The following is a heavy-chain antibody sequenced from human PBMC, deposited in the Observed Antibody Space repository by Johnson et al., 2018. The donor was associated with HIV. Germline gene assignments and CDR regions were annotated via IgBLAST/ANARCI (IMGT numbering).Heavy chain of an antibody. CDR2: ISSNGGST. D-gene: IGHD2-2*03. CDR1: GFIFNNYA. V-gene: IGHV3-64*01. CDR3: ARDHGYCSSTSCYGDDAFDI. J-gene: IGHJ3*02. Sequence: EKLVESGGGLVQPGGSLRLSCVASGFIFNNYAMHWVRQAPGRRLQYVSAISSNGGSTYYASFAKGRFTISRDNAKNSLYLQMNSLRAEDTAVYYCARDHGYCSSTSCYGDDAFDIWGQGTMVTVSS.